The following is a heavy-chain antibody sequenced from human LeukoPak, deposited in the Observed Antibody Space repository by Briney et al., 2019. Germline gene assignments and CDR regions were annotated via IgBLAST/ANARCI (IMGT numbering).Heavy chain of an antibody. CDR1: GFSFSNFG. CDR2: ITGTSDRT. J-gene: IGHJ4*02. V-gene: IGHV3-23*01. Sequence: PGGSLRLSCAASGFSFSNFGMAWVRQAPGKGLGGVSAITGTSDRTYYADSVKGRFTISRDNSKNTLYLQMNSLRAEDTVVYYCASMRGYFEYWVQGTLVSVSS. CDR3: ASMRGYFEY.